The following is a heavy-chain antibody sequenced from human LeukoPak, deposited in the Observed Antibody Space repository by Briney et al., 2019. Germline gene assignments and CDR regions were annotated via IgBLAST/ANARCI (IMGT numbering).Heavy chain of an antibody. D-gene: IGHD3-10*01. J-gene: IGHJ4*02. Sequence: GGSLRLSCVGTGFSFSSYPMNWGRQAPGKGLEWVSHISRDGNAESTVDAPRGRFATSRDNAKNTVFLLINSLRVEDTAVYYCARDSVDGPFVISLDLWGQGALVTVSS. CDR2: ISRDGNAE. CDR3: ARDSVDGPFVISLDL. CDR1: GFSFSSYP. V-gene: IGHV3-7*01.